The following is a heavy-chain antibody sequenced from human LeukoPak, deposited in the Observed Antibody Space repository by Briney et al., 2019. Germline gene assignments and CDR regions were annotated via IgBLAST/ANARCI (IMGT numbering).Heavy chain of an antibody. CDR2: INPIFGTA. CDR3: ARGGLQRHYYYGMDV. Sequence: ASVKVSCKASGGTFSSYAISWVRQAPGQGLEWMGGINPIFGTANYAQKFQGRVTITADESTSTAYMELSSLRSEDTAVYYCARGGLQRHYYYGMDVWGQGTTVTVSS. V-gene: IGHV1-69*13. CDR1: GGTFSSYA. D-gene: IGHD4-11*01. J-gene: IGHJ6*02.